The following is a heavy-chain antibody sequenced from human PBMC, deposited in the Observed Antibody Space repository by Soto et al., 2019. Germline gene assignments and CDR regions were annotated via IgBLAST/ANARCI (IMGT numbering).Heavy chain of an antibody. CDR1: GGTFSSYT. CDR3: ARDRLQS. Sequence: QVQLVQSGAEVKKPGSSVKVSCKASGGTFSSYTISWVRQAPGQRLEWMGRIIPILGIANYAQKFQGRVTITADKSTSTDYMELSSLRSEDTAVYYCARDRLQSWGQGTLVTVSS. CDR2: IIPILGIA. V-gene: IGHV1-69*08. J-gene: IGHJ4*02. D-gene: IGHD6-25*01.